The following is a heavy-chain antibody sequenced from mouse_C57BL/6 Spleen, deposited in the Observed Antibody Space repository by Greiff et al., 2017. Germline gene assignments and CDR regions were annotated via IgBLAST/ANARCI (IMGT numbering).Heavy chain of an antibody. V-gene: IGHV6-6*01. CDR3: TRDYLPYWYFDV. CDR2: IRNKANNHAT. CDR1: GFTFSDAW. Sequence: EVQLVESGGGLVQPGGSMKLSCAASGFTFSDAWMDWVRQAPEKGLEWVAEIRNKANNHATYYAESVKGRFTISRDDSKSSVYLQLNSLRAEDTGSYYCTRDYLPYWYFDVWGTGTTVTVSS. J-gene: IGHJ1*03. D-gene: IGHD5-5*01.